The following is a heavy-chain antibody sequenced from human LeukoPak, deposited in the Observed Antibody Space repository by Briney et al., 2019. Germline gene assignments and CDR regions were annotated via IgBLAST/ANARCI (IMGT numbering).Heavy chain of an antibody. CDR1: GFTFSGYW. D-gene: IGHD2-8*01. V-gene: IGHV3-7*03. J-gene: IGHJ1*01. CDR2: IKDDGSAK. Sequence: GGSLRLSCAASGFTFSGYWMTWVRQAPGKGLEWVANIKDDGSAKYYEDSVKGRFSISRDDAKNSLYLQMNSLRAEDTAVYYCAAGRALNFQHWGQGTLVTVSS. CDR3: AAGRALNFQH.